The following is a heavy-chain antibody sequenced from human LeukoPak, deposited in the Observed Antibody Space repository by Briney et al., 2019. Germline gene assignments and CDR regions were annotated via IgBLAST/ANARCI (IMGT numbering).Heavy chain of an antibody. CDR3: ASGEYCRSTSCYTNPDY. CDR1: GYSFTSYW. V-gene: IGHV5-51*01. D-gene: IGHD2-2*02. CDR2: IYPGDSDT. J-gene: IGHJ4*02. Sequence: PGESLKISCKGSGYSFTSYWIGWVRQMPGKGLEWMGIIYPGDSDTRYSPSFQGQVTISADKSISTAYLQWSSLKASDTAMYYCASGEYCRSTSCYTNPDYWGQGTLVTVSS.